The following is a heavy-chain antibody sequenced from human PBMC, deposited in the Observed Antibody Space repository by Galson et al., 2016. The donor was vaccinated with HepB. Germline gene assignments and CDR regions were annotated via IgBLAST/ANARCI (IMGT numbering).Heavy chain of an antibody. D-gene: IGHD5-24*01. CDR3: ARGTSDANTILNWFDP. V-gene: IGHV4-30-2*01. CDR2: IYHSGHT. J-gene: IGHJ5*02. CDR1: GGSITSGGSC. Sequence: TLSLTCAVSGGSITSGGSCWNWIRQPPGKGLEWIGNIYHSGHTYYNPSLKSRVTISLDRSRNQFSLNLRSVTAADTAVYYCARGTSDANTILNWFDPWGQGTLVTVSS.